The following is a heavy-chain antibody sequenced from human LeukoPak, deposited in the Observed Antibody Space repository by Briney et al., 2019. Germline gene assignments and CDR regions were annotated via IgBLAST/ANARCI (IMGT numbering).Heavy chain of an antibody. V-gene: IGHV3-33*01. D-gene: IGHD3-10*01. Sequence: GGSLRLSCAASGFIFRNFAMQWVRQAPGKGLEWVGVMWTDRSDKYYADSVKGRFAISRDNSRNALYLQMNSLRAKDTAVYYCARSPYYNPSDAFDLWGQGTVVTVFS. CDR3: ARSPYYNPSDAFDL. CDR1: GFIFRNFA. CDR2: MWTDRSDK. J-gene: IGHJ3*01.